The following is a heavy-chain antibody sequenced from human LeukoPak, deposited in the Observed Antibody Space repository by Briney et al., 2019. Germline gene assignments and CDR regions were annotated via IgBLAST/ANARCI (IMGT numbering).Heavy chain of an antibody. V-gene: IGHV1-18*01. CDR1: GYTFTSYG. D-gene: IGHD3-22*01. Sequence: ASVKVSCKASGYTFTSYGISWVRQAPGQGLEWMGWISAYNGNTNYAQKLQGRVTMTTDTSTSTAYMELRSLRSDDTAVYYCARDIPPYYYDSSVSAFDIWGQGTMVTVSS. CDR2: ISAYNGNT. J-gene: IGHJ3*02. CDR3: ARDIPPYYYDSSVSAFDI.